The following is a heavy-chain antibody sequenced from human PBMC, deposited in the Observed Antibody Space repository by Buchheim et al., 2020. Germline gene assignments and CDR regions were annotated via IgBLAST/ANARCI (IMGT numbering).Heavy chain of an antibody. CDR3: AREGSIAARPQNNWFDP. CDR1: GGSISSYH. V-gene: IGHV4-59*01. J-gene: IGHJ5*02. Sequence: QVQLQESGPGLVKPTETLSLTCSVSGGSISSYHWSWIRQPPGKGLEWIGYIYYTGSANYNPSLKSRVTISVHTSKNHFSLRLTSVTAADTAVYYCAREGSIAARPQNNWFDPWGQGAL. CDR2: IYYTGSA. D-gene: IGHD6-6*01.